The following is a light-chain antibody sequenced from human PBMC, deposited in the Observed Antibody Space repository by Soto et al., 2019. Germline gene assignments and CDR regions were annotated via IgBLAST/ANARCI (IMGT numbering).Light chain of an antibody. V-gene: IGLV1-44*01. CDR3: AAWDDSRNGPL. CDR1: SSNIGGNT. CDR2: SNN. J-gene: IGLJ2*01. Sequence: QSVLTQPPSASGTPGQRVTISCSGTSSNIGGNTVSWYQHLPVTAPKLLIYSNNQRPSGLTDRFSGFKSGTSASLAISWLRAEGEADYYCAAWDDSRNGPLFGGGTKLTVL.